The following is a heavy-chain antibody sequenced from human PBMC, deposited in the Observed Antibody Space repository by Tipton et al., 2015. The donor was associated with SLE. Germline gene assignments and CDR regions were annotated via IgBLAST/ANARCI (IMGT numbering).Heavy chain of an antibody. CDR2: IRYDGSNK. J-gene: IGHJ4*02. V-gene: IGHV3-30*02. D-gene: IGHD6-13*01. CDR3: AKDQQPGVDY. Sequence: SLRLSCAASGFTFSSYGMHWVRQAPGKGLEWVAFIRYDGSNKYYADSVEGRFTISRDNSKNTLYLQMNSLIAEDTAVYYCAKDQQPGVDYWGQGTLVTVSS. CDR1: GFTFSSYG.